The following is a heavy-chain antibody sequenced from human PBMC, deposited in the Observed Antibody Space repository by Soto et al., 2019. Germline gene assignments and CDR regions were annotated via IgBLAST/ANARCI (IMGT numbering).Heavy chain of an antibody. CDR1: GFTFSSYA. V-gene: IGHV3-23*01. CDR2: INGGGDST. CDR3: ARGWTFDL. Sequence: GGSLRLSCAASGFTFSSYAMSWVRQAPGKGLEWVSGINGGGDSTYFADSVRGRFTISRDNSKNTLFLQMNSLIAEDTAVYYCARGWTFDLWGQGTLVTVSS. J-gene: IGHJ4*02. D-gene: IGHD1-1*01.